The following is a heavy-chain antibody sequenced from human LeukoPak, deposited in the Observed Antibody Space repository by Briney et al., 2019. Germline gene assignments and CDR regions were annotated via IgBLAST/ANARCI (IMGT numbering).Heavy chain of an antibody. J-gene: IGHJ4*02. CDR2: ISWNSGSI. CDR3: AREMAQGYY. V-gene: IGHV3-9*01. CDR1: GCTFDDYA. D-gene: IGHD5-24*01. Sequence: GRSLRLSCAASGCTFDDYAMHWVRQAPGKGLEWVSGISWNSGSIGYADSVKGRFTISRDNAKNSLYLQMNSLRAEDTAVYYCAREMAQGYYWGQGTLVTVSS.